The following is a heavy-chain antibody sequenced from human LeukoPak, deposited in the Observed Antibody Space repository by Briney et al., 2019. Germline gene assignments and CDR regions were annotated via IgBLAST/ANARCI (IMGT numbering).Heavy chain of an antibody. J-gene: IGHJ4*02. CDR2: ISWNSGSI. V-gene: IGHV3-9*03. CDR1: GFTFDDYA. CDR3: AKDMRPSPSGLVIDY. D-gene: IGHD3-9*01. Sequence: GGSLRLSCAASGFTFDDYAMHWVRQAPGKGLEWVSGISWNSGSIGYADSVKGRFTISRDNAKNPLYLQMNSLRAEDMALYYCAKDMRPSPSGLVIDYWGQGTLVTVSS.